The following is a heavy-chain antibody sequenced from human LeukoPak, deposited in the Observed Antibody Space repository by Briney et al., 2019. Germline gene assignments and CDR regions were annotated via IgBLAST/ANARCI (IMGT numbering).Heavy chain of an antibody. CDR3: ARGDFWSGYYTPYYFDY. J-gene: IGHJ4*02. CDR2: ISSSGSTI. Sequence: GGSLRLSCAASGFTFSSYEMNWVRQAPGKGLEWVSYISSSGSTIYYADSVKGRFTISRDNAKNSLYLQMNSLRAEDTAVYYCARGDFWSGYYTPYYFDYWGQGTLVTVSS. CDR1: GFTFSSYE. D-gene: IGHD3-3*01. V-gene: IGHV3-48*03.